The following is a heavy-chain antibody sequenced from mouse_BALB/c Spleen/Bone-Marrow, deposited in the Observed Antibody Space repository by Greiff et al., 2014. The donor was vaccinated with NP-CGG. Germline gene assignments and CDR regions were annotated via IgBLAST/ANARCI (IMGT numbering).Heavy chain of an antibody. CDR3: ATLTTVVDAMDY. J-gene: IGHJ4*01. Sequence: VQLKDSGAELVKPGASVKLSCTASGFNIKNTYMHWGQQRPEQGLEWIGRIDPANGNTKYDPKFQGKATITADTSSNTAYLQLSSLTSEDTAVYYCATLTTVVDAMDYWGQGTSVTVSS. V-gene: IGHV14-3*02. D-gene: IGHD1-1*01. CDR2: IDPANGNT. CDR1: GFNIKNTY.